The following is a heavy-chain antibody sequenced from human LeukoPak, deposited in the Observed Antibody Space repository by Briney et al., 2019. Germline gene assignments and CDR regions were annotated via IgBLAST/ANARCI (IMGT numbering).Heavy chain of an antibody. CDR2: ISGSGGST. V-gene: IGHV3-23*01. Sequence: GGSLRLSCAASGFTFSSSAMSWVRQAPGKGLEWVSAISGSGGSTYYADSVKGRFTISRDNSKNTLYLQLNSLRAEDTAVYYCAKHRPIYYDSSGYFDYWGQGTLVTVSS. CDR1: GFTFSSSA. CDR3: AKHRPIYYDSSGYFDY. J-gene: IGHJ4*02. D-gene: IGHD3-22*01.